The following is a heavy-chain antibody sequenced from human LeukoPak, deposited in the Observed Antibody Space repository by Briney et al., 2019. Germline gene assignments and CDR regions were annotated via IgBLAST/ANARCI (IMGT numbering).Heavy chain of an antibody. CDR3: ARGLAGWGYNWFDP. D-gene: IGHD6-19*01. V-gene: IGHV4-39*07. J-gene: IGHJ5*02. Sequence: PSETLSLTCTVSGGSISSSSYYWGWIRQPPGKGLEWIGSIYYSGSTFYNPSLKSRVTISVDTSKNQFSLKLRSVTAADTAVYYCARGLAGWGYNWFDPWGQGTLVTVSS. CDR2: IYYSGST. CDR1: GGSISSSSYY.